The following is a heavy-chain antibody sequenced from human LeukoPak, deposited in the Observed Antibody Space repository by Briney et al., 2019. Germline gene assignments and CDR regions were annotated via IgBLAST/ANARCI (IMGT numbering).Heavy chain of an antibody. CDR1: GFTFSSYW. J-gene: IGHJ4*02. Sequence: GGSLRLSCAASGFTFSSYWMSWVRQAPGKGLEWVSAICGSGGSTYYADSVKGRFTISRDNSKNTLYLQMNSLRAEDTAVYYCAKDTEYYYDSSGYSFDYWGQGTLVTVSS. CDR2: ICGSGGST. CDR3: AKDTEYYYDSSGYSFDY. V-gene: IGHV3-23*01. D-gene: IGHD3-22*01.